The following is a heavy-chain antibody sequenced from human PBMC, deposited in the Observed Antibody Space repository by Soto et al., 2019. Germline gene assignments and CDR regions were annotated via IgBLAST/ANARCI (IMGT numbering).Heavy chain of an antibody. V-gene: IGHV5-51*01. D-gene: IGHD7-27*01. CDR3: ARRLTGGNNWFDP. CDR2: IYPGDSDT. Sequence: GESLKISCNWSVYSFPSYWTVCLRQMPGKGLEWMGIIYPGDSDTRYIPSFQGQDTISADKSISTAYLQWSSLKASDTAMYYCARRLTGGNNWFDPWGQGTLVTVSS. CDR1: VYSFPSYW. J-gene: IGHJ5*02.